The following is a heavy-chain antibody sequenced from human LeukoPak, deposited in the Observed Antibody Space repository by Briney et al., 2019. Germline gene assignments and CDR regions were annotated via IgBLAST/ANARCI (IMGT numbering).Heavy chain of an antibody. J-gene: IGHJ6*02. D-gene: IGHD5-18*01. CDR3: ARAEDPALVNVGDYYYYGMDV. V-gene: IGHV4-31*03. CDR1: GGSISSGGYY. Sequence: SQTLSLTCTVSGGSISSGGYYWSWIRQHPGKGLEWIGYIYYSGSTYYNPSLKSRVTISVDTSKTQFSLKLSSVTAADTAVYYCARAEDPALVNVGDYYYYGMDVWGQGTTVTVSS. CDR2: IYYSGST.